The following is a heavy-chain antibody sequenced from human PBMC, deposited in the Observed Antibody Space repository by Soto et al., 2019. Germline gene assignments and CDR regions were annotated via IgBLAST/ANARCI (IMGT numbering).Heavy chain of an antibody. CDR3: ARGYGDYFWMDV. CDR2: IYYSGST. D-gene: IGHD4-17*01. V-gene: IGHV4-31*03. J-gene: IGHJ6*02. CDR1: GGSISSGGYY. Sequence: QVQLQESGPGLVKPSQTLSLTCTVSGGSISSGGYYWSWIRQHPGKGLEWIGYIYYSGSTYYNPALKRRVTLSVDTSKNPFSLKLSSVTAADTAVYYCARGYGDYFWMDVWGQGTTVTVSS.